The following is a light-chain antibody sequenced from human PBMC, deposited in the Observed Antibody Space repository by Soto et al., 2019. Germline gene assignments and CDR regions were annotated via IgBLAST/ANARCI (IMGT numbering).Light chain of an antibody. CDR3: QKYNSAPWT. J-gene: IGKJ1*01. CDR2: TAS. CDR1: QGIRNY. Sequence: DIQMTQSPSSLSASVGDRVTITCRASQGIRNYLAWYQQKPGKVPKLLIYTASALQSGVPSRFSGSGSGTEFTLTISSLQPEDVATYYCQKYNSAPWTFGPGTKVEIK. V-gene: IGKV1-27*01.